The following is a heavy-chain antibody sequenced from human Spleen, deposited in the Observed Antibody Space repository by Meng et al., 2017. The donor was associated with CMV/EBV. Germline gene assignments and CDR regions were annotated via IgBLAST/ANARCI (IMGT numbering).Heavy chain of an antibody. V-gene: IGHV4-39*01. Sequence: ESLKISCTVSGGSVTSSIYYWGWIRQPPGKGLEWIGTISYIGNTNYNPTLQSRVTMSLDTSKNQFSLKVTSVTATDTAVYFCARPAGYTGYDLDHWGQGTLVTVSS. CDR3: ARPAGYTGYDLDH. CDR1: GGSVTSSIYY. J-gene: IGHJ4*02. D-gene: IGHD5-12*01. CDR2: ISYIGNT.